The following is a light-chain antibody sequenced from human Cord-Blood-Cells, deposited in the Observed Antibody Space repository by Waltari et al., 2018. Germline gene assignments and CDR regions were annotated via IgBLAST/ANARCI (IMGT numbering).Light chain of an antibody. CDR2: AAS. CDR3: QQSYSTPPS. J-gene: IGKJ1*01. Sequence: DIQLTQHPSSLSPSVGYTVTITCRARQRISSYLNWYQQKPGKAPKLLIYAASSLQSGGPSRFSASRSGTDFTLTISSLQPEDFSTYFSQQSYSTPPSFGQGTKVEIK. CDR1: QRISSY. V-gene: IGKV1-39*01.